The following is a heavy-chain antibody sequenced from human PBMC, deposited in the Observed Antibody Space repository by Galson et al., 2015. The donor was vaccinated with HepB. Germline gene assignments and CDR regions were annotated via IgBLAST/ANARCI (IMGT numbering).Heavy chain of an antibody. Sequence: SVKVSCKASGYTFNIFGINWVRQAPGQGLQWMAWISNYNGDTNYARKFQGRVTVTTDTSTTTAYMELRGLRSDDTAVYFCARGPMGGALRKVGFWGQGTVVTVS. CDR3: ARGPMGGALRKVGF. CDR2: ISNYNGDT. V-gene: IGHV1-18*01. D-gene: IGHD2-15*01. J-gene: IGHJ4*02. CDR1: GYTFNIFG.